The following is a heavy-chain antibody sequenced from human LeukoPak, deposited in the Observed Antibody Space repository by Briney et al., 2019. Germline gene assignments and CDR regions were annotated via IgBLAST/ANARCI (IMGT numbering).Heavy chain of an antibody. Sequence: ASVKVSCKVSGYTLTELSMHWVRQAPGKGLEWMGGFDPEDGETIYAQKFQGRVTMTRDTSTSTVYMELSSLTSEDTAVYYCARVPYYDSSGYDNWGQGTLVTVSS. J-gene: IGHJ4*02. CDR3: ARVPYYDSSGYDN. CDR1: GYTLTELS. D-gene: IGHD3-22*01. V-gene: IGHV1-24*01. CDR2: FDPEDGET.